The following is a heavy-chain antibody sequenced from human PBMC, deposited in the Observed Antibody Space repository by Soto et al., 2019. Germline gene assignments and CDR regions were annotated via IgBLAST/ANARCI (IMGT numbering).Heavy chain of an antibody. CDR3: ARDSSGWPVGAFDI. D-gene: IGHD6-19*01. Sequence: GGSLRLSCAASGFTFSSYDMHWVRQATGKGLEWVSAIGTAGDTYYPGSVKGRFTISRENAKNSLYLQMNSLRAGDTAVYYCARDSSGWPVGAFDIWGQGTMVTVSS. CDR1: GFTFSSYD. J-gene: IGHJ3*02. V-gene: IGHV3-13*01. CDR2: IGTAGDT.